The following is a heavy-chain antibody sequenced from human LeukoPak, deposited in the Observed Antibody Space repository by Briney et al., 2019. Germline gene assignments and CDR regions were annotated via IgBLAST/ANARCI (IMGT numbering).Heavy chain of an antibody. D-gene: IGHD2-21*02. CDR2: IRYDGSNK. CDR1: GFTFSSYG. J-gene: IGHJ6*03. CDR3: AELYCGGDCYSLYYYYYMDV. Sequence: PGGSLRLSCAASGFTFSSYGMHWVRQAPGKGLEWVAFIRYDGSNKYCADSVKGRFTISRDNSKNTLYLQMNSLRADDTAMYYCAELYCGGDCYSLYYYYYMDVWGKGTTVTVSS. V-gene: IGHV3-30*02.